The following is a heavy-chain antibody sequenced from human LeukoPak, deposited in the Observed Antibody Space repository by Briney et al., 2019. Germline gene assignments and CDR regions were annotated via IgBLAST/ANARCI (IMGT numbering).Heavy chain of an antibody. V-gene: IGHV4-39*01. CDR3: ARHFSGDDYVWGSYSNNHDY. J-gene: IGHJ4*02. D-gene: IGHD3-16*01. CDR1: GGSISSSSYY. CDR2: IYYSGST. Sequence: PSETLSPTCTVSGGSISSSSYYWGWIRQPPGKGLEWIGSIYYSGSTYYNPSLKSRVTISVDTSKNQFSLKLGSVTAADTAVYYCARHFSGDDYVWGSYSNNHDYWGQGTLVTVSS.